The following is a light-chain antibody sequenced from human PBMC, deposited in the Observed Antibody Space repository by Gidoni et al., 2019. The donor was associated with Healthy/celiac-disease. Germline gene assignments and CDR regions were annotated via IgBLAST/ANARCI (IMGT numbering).Light chain of an antibody. V-gene: IGKV2-28*01. CDR3: MQALQTPYT. CDR1: QSLLHSNGYNY. J-gene: IGKJ2*01. Sequence: DIVMTQSQLSLPVTPGEPAPISCRSSQSLLHSNGYNYLDWYLQKPGQSPQLLIYLGSNRASGVPDRFSGSGSGTDFTLKISRVEAEDVGVYYCMQALQTPYTFGQGTKLEIK. CDR2: LGS.